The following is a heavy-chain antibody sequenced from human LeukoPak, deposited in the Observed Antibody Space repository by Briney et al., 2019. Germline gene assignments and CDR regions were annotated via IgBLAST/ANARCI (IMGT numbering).Heavy chain of an antibody. CDR3: ARAGGESITIFGVAQWPLDY. V-gene: IGHV3-13*01. CDR1: GFTFSSYD. J-gene: IGHJ4*02. D-gene: IGHD3-3*01. CDR2: IGTAGDT. Sequence: GGSLRLSCAASGFTFSSYDMHWVRQATGKGLEWVSAIGTAGDTYYPGSVKGRFTISRENAKNSLYLQMNSLRAGDTAVYYCARAGGESITIFGVAQWPLDYWGQGTLVTVSS.